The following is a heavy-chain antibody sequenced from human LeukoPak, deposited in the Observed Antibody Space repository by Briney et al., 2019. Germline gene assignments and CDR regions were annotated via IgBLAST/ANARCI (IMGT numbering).Heavy chain of an antibody. Sequence: SETLSLTCTVSGGSISSGGHYWSWIRQHPGKGLEWIGYINYSGSTYYNPSLKSRVTISVDTSQNQFSLKLSSVTAADTAVYYCARASSKGGSYDYWGQGTLVTVSS. V-gene: IGHV4-31*03. CDR1: GGSISSGGHY. CDR3: ARASSKGGSYDY. D-gene: IGHD3-16*01. J-gene: IGHJ4*02. CDR2: INYSGST.